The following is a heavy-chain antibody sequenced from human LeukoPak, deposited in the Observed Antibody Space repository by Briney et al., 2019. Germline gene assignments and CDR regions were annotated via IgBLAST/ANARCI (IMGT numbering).Heavy chain of an antibody. CDR1: GFTFSSYG. CDR3: AKDPDSSVYYPVYYFDY. V-gene: IGHV3-30*02. Sequence: GGSLRLSCAESGFTFSSYGMHWVRQAPGKGLEWVAYIRYDGSNKYYADSVKSRFTISRDNSKNTLYLQMNSLRAEDTAVYYCAKDPDSSVYYPVYYFDYWGQGTLVTVYS. J-gene: IGHJ4*02. CDR2: IRYDGSNK. D-gene: IGHD3-22*01.